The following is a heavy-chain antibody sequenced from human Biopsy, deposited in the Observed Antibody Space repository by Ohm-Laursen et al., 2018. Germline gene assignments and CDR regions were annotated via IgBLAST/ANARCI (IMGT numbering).Heavy chain of an antibody. CDR3: ARGEAGVYDALDI. D-gene: IGHD5/OR15-5a*01. J-gene: IGHJ3*02. CDR2: IYNSGST. CDR1: GGSMSSYY. Sequence: SETLSLTCIFSGGSMSSYYWTWIRQPPGKGLEWIGYIYNSGSTNYNPSLKSRVTISVAVDTSKSQFSLRLSSVTAADTAMYYCARGEAGVYDALDIWGQGTMVIVSS. V-gene: IGHV4-59*01.